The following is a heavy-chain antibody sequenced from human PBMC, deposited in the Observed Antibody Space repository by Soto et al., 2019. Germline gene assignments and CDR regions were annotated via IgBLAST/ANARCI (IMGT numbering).Heavy chain of an antibody. J-gene: IGHJ5*02. Sequence: GGSLRLSCAASGFTFSTYPVSWVRQAPGKGLEWVSSITGTGDRTFYADSVKGRFTISRDNSKNTLHLQMSSLRAEDTALYYCAKSRGLTSPDASWGQGTLVTVSS. CDR3: AKSRGLTSPDAS. CDR1: GFTFSTYP. CDR2: ITGTGDRT. D-gene: IGHD2-2*01. V-gene: IGHV3-23*01.